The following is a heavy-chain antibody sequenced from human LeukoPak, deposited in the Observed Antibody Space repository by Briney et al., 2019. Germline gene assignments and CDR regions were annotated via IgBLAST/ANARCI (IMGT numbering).Heavy chain of an antibody. J-gene: IGHJ4*02. D-gene: IGHD3-10*01. V-gene: IGHV3-48*03. CDR3: ARGSGYFGPGSNYQFDY. Sequence: GGSLRLSCAASGFPFSSYEMNWVRQAPGRGLEWVSCISSSSTTISYADSVKGRFTVSRDNAKNSLYLQMNSLRDEDTAVYYCARGSGYFGPGSNYQFDYWGQGSLVTVSS. CDR1: GFPFSSYE. CDR2: ISSSSTTI.